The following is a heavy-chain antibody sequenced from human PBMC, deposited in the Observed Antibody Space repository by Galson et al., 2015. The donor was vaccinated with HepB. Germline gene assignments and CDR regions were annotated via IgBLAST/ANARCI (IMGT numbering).Heavy chain of an antibody. CDR2: ISWNSGSI. CDR1: GFTFDDYA. Sequence: SLRLSCAASGFTFDDYAMHWVRQAPGKGLEWVSGISWNSGSIGYADSVKGRFTISRDNAKNSLYLQMSSLRAGDTALYYCAKAYSSGWSYLVYWGQGTLVTVSS. CDR3: AKAYSSGWSYLVY. V-gene: IGHV3-9*01. D-gene: IGHD6-19*01. J-gene: IGHJ4*02.